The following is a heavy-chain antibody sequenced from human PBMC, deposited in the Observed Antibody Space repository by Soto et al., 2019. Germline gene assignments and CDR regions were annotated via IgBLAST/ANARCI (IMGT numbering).Heavy chain of an antibody. CDR2: ISGSNGNT. J-gene: IGHJ4*02. CDR1: GYTFTSYA. CDR3: ARLVAAPGEVRDF. D-gene: IGHD1-26*01. Sequence: QVQLVQSGPEVKKPGASVKVSCKASGYTFTSYALTWVRQAPGQGLEWMGWISGSNGNTNYAQKLQGRVTITTDTSRSTAYMELRSLRSDDTAVYYCARLVAAPGEVRDFWGQGTLVIVSS. V-gene: IGHV1-18*01.